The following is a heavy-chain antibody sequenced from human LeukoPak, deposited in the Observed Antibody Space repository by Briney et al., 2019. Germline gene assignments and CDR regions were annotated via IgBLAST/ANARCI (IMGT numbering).Heavy chain of an antibody. Sequence: ASQTLSLTCTVSGGSISSGDYYWSWIRQPPGKGLEWIGYIYYSGSTNYNPTLKSRVTISVDTSKNQFSLKLSSVTAADTAVYYCARAQYSYGPPHYFDYWGQGTLVTVSS. V-gene: IGHV4-30-4*01. CDR3: ARAQYSYGPPHYFDY. D-gene: IGHD5-18*01. CDR2: IYYSGST. J-gene: IGHJ4*02. CDR1: GGSISSGDYY.